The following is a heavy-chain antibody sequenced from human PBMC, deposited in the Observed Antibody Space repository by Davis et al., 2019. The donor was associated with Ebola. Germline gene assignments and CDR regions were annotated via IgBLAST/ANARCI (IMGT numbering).Heavy chain of an antibody. CDR2: ISPDGSDK. CDR1: GISFSNYG. J-gene: IGHJ4*02. D-gene: IGHD3-22*01. Sequence: PGGSLRLSCAASGISFSNYGMFWVRQAPGKVMEWVAVISPDGSDKNYADSGKGRFTISRDNSKNTLYLQMNSLRAEDTAVYYCAKGTTMTYWGQGTLVTVSS. V-gene: IGHV3-30*18. CDR3: AKGTTMTY.